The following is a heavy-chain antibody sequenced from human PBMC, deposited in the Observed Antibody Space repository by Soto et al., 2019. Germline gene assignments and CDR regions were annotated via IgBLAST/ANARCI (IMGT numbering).Heavy chain of an antibody. CDR1: GGSISSYY. D-gene: IGHD3-16*01. V-gene: IGHV4-59*08. J-gene: IGHJ6*02. CDR2: IYYSGST. CDR3: ARHTGGERDYYYYGMDV. Sequence: SETLSLTCTVSGGSISSYYWSWIRQPPGKGLEWIGYIYYSGSTNYNPSLKSRVTISVDTSKNQFSLKLNSMTAADTAVYYCARHTGGERDYYYYGMDVWGQGTTVTVSS.